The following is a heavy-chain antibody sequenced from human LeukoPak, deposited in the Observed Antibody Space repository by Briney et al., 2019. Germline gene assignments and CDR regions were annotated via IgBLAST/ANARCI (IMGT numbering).Heavy chain of an antibody. Sequence: GGSLRLSCAVSGFSVTNNYMSWVRQAPGKGLEWVSVFYVGGATYYADSVKGRFTISRDNSENTLYLQMKSLRAEDTAVYYCAKAFYTSGWYSPFDPWGQGTLVTVSS. V-gene: IGHV3-53*01. J-gene: IGHJ5*02. CDR2: FYVGGAT. D-gene: IGHD6-19*01. CDR3: AKAFYTSGWYSPFDP. CDR1: GFSVTNNY.